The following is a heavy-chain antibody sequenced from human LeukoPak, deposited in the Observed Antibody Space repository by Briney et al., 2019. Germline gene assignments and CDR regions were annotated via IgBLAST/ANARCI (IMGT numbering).Heavy chain of an antibody. V-gene: IGHV3-30*18. J-gene: IGHJ4*02. CDR3: AKDVDPFGSGSYVEGFDY. CDR2: ISFDASNK. D-gene: IGHD3-10*01. Sequence: GESLRLSCAASGFTFSSYGMHWVRQAPGKGLEWVAVISFDASNKYYADSVKGRFTISRDNSKNTLYLQMNSLRAEDTAVYYCAKDVDPFGSGSYVEGFDYWGQGTLVTVSS. CDR1: GFTFSSYG.